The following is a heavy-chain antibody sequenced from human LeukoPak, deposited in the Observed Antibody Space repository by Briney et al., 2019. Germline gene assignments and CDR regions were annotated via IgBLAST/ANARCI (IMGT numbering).Heavy chain of an antibody. CDR3: ARDYMIAVAGTTLGY. J-gene: IGHJ4*02. Sequence: ASVKVSCKASGYTFTGYYMHWVRQAPGQGLEWMGWINPNSGGTNYAQKLQGRVTMTTDTSTSTAYMELRSLRSDDTAVYYCARDYMIAVAGTTLGYWGQGTLVTVSS. V-gene: IGHV1-2*02. D-gene: IGHD6-19*01. CDR2: INPNSGGT. CDR1: GYTFTGYY.